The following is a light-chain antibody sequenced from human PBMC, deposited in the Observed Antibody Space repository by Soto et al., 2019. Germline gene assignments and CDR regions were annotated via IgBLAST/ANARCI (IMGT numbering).Light chain of an antibody. Sequence: QPVLTQPASVSGSPGQSITISCTGTSSDVGSYKLVSWYQQHPGKAPKLMIYEGSKRPSGVANRFSGSKSGNTASLPISGLQAADEADYYCCSYAGSSTYVVFGGGTKLTVL. V-gene: IGLV2-23*01. CDR3: CSYAGSSTYVV. CDR1: SSDVGSYKL. J-gene: IGLJ2*01. CDR2: EGS.